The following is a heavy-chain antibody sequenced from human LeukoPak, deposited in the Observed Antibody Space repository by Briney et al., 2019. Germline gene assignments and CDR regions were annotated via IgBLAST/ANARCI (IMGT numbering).Heavy chain of an antibody. V-gene: IGHV3-23*01. CDR2: ISGSGGSI. CDR3: AKCRSDAYYYYYMDV. Sequence: PGGSLRLSCAASGFTFSGYAMSWVRLAPGMGLEWVSSISGSGGSIYYADSVKGRFTISRDNSQNTLYLQMNSLRAEDTAVYYCAKCRSDAYYYYYMDVWGKGTTVTVSS. J-gene: IGHJ6*03. CDR1: GFTFSGYA.